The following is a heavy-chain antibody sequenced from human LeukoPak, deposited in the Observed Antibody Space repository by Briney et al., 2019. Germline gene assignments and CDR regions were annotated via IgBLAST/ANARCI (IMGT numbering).Heavy chain of an antibody. Sequence: GGSLRLSCAASGSTFSSYSMNWVRQAPGKGLEWVSSISSSSSYIYYADSVKGRFTISRDNAKNSLYLQMNSLRAEDTAVYYCAREAFTGTYYFDYWGQGTLVTASS. V-gene: IGHV3-21*01. CDR2: ISSSSSYI. CDR1: GSTFSSYS. J-gene: IGHJ4*02. CDR3: AREAFTGTYYFDY. D-gene: IGHD1-1*01.